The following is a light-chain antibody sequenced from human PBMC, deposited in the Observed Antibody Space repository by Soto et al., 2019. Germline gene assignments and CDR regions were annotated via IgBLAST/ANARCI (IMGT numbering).Light chain of an antibody. CDR1: QSVSSY. CDR2: DAS. V-gene: IGKV3-11*01. Sequence: EIVLTQSPATLSLSPGERATLSCRASQSVSSYLAWYQQKPGQAPRLLIYDASNRATGIPARFSGSGSGTDFTLTISSLEPEDIAVYYCQQRSNWPPWTFGQGNKVDIK. J-gene: IGKJ1*01. CDR3: QQRSNWPPWT.